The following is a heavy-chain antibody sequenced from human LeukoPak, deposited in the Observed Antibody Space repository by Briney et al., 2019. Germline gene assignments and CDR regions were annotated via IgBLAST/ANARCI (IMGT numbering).Heavy chain of an antibody. CDR2: INPNSGGT. V-gene: IGHV1-2*02. CDR3: ARDRITMVRGVIGIWFDP. Sequence: ASVKVPCKASGYTFTGYYMHWVRQAPGQGLEWMGWINPNSGGTNYAQKFQGRVTMTRDTSISTAYMELSRLRSDDTAVYYCARDRITMVRGVIGIWFDPWGQGTLVTVSS. D-gene: IGHD3-10*01. CDR1: GYTFTGYY. J-gene: IGHJ5*02.